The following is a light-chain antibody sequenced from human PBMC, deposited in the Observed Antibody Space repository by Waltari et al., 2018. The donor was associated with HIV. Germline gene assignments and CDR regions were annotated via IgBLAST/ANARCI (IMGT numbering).Light chain of an antibody. Sequence: QSALTQPRSVSGSPGQSVTIPCRGSSTDLGDYNYVSWYQQHPGQVPKLVIFDVSKRPSGVPDRFSGSKSVNTASLTISGLQAEDEADYYCCSYAGTYTWVFGGGTRLTVL. CDR1: STDLGDYNY. V-gene: IGLV2-11*01. CDR2: DVS. J-gene: IGLJ2*01. CDR3: CSYAGTYTWV.